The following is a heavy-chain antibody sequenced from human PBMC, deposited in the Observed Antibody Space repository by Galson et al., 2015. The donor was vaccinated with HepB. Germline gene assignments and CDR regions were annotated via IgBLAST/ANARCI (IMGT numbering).Heavy chain of an antibody. V-gene: IGHV3-30*04. Sequence: SPRLSCAASGFNFRSFAMHWVPPPPGKGLEWVALISYNGTDTYLADSVKGRFTIARDNSNKTVFLNMNTLRVEDTAVYYCARGEGPGNMDYWGQGALVTVSS. J-gene: IGHJ4*02. CDR3: ARGEGPGNMDY. CDR2: ISYNGTDT. CDR1: GFNFRSFA. D-gene: IGHD2/OR15-2a*01.